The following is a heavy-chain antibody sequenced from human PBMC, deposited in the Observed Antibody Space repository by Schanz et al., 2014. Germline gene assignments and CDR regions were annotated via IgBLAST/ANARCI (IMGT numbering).Heavy chain of an antibody. CDR1: GFVFGDYY. CDR2: ISDSGTYT. J-gene: IGHJ4*02. V-gene: IGHV3-11*06. Sequence: QVQVVQSGGGLVKPGGSLRLSCAASGFVFGDYYMTWIRQAPGKGLEWLSYISDSGTYTNYADSVKGRFTISRDNAKNSLYLEMNSLRAEDTAVYYCARGGPAYYFDDWGQGTLVTVSS. CDR3: ARGGPAYYFDD.